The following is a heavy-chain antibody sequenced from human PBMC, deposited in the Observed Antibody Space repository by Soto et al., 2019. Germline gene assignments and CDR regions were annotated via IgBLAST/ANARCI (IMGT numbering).Heavy chain of an antibody. V-gene: IGHV4-59*12. CDR1: GGPLSNYY. CDR2: FYYSGST. Sequence: SETLSLTCTVSGGPLSNYYWNWIRQPPGKRLEWIGYFYYSGSTNYNPSLKSRVSISLDTSKNQFSLKLTSVTAADTAVYYCARAGGLGAVAVDYWGQGTLVTVSS. D-gene: IGHD6-19*01. J-gene: IGHJ4*02. CDR3: ARAGGLGAVAVDY.